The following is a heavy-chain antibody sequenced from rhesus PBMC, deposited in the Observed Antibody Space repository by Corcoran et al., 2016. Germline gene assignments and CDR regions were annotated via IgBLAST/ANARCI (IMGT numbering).Heavy chain of an antibody. J-gene: IGHJ4*01. V-gene: IGHV4-93*01. CDR2: IYGSGGST. CDR1: GGSISSRNC. CDR3: AGLKGDY. Sequence: QVQLQESGPAVVKPSATLSLTCAVSGGSISSRNCWRWIRQAPGKGLEWIGGIYGSGGSTEYNPSLKSRVTISKDTSKNQFSLKLSSVTAADTAVYYCAGLKGDYWGQGVLVTVSS.